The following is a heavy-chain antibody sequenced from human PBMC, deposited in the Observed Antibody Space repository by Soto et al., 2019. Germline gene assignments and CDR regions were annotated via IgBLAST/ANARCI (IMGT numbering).Heavy chain of an antibody. CDR1: GSSFTSYW. J-gene: IGHJ6*02. CDR3: ARRYCSSNTCPRNYYAMDV. V-gene: IGHV5-10-1*01. CDR2: IDPGDSYT. Sequence: GESLKISCKGSGSSFTSYWISWVRQMPGKGLEWMGRIDPGDSYTNYSPSFQGHVTISVDKSISTAYLQWSSLKASDTAMYYCARRYCSSNTCPRNYYAMDVWGQGTTVTVSS. D-gene: IGHD2-2*01.